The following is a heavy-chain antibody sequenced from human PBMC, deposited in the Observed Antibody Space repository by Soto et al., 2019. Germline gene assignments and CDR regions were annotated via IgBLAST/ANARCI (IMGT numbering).Heavy chain of an antibody. CDR1: GFSFSTHT. CDR3: AKDLRSRVAPTYFDY. Sequence: GGSLRLSCAASGFSFSTHTMSWVRQAPGKGLEWVSGISSSGGNTYYSDSVKGRFTISRDNSKDTLFLQMNRLSAEDTALYFCAKDLRSRVAPTYFDYWGQGNLVTVSS. CDR2: ISSSGGNT. V-gene: IGHV3-23*01. J-gene: IGHJ4*02. D-gene: IGHD3-3*01.